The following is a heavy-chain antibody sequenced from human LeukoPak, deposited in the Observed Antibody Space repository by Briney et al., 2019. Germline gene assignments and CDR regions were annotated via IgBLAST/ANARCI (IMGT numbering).Heavy chain of an antibody. Sequence: GGSLRLSCAASGFAFSGYGMHWVRQAPGKGLEGVAVIWFDGSNKYYADSVKGRFTISRDNSENTVYLQMNSLRAEDTAVYYCARRLYCSGTSCYTGPDAFDVWGQGTVVTVSS. D-gene: IGHD2-2*02. CDR3: ARRLYCSGTSCYTGPDAFDV. J-gene: IGHJ3*01. V-gene: IGHV3-33*01. CDR2: IWFDGSNK. CDR1: GFAFSGYG.